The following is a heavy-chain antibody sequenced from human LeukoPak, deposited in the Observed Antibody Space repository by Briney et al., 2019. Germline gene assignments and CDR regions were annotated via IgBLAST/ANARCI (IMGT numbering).Heavy chain of an antibody. CDR3: ARSVIAVAGYDAFDT. CDR2: ICSRRFTI. J-gene: IGHJ3*02. CDR1: GFTFTVYS. Sequence: PGGSLRLSCAASGFTFTVYSMNWGPQGPGEGLEWGSYICSRRFTIYSADSLKGGFTISRDNAKNPLYLERNSLRDETTAVYNGARSVIAVAGYDAFDTWGQGTVVTVSS. D-gene: IGHD6-19*01. V-gene: IGHV3-48*02.